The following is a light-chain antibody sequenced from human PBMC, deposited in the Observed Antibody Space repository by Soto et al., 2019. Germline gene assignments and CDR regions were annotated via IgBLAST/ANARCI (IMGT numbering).Light chain of an antibody. CDR1: TAHIGNTY. CDR3: AAWDDSLSGVV. Sequence: QSVLTQPPSASETPGKRVTISCSGSTAHIGNTYGYWYQQLQGTAPKLLIHRSDQRASGVPDRFSGSKSGTSASLAIIGLRSEDEAQYYCAAWDDSLSGVVFGGGTKRTVL. V-gene: IGLV1-47*01. CDR2: RSD. J-gene: IGLJ2*01.